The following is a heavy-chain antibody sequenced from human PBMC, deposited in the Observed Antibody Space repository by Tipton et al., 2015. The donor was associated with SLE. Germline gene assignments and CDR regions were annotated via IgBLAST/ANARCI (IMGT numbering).Heavy chain of an antibody. CDR2: TYSGGPT. CDR3: ARVLGSFYGMDV. J-gene: IGHJ6*02. CDR1: GFTFGTYA. Sequence: GSLRLSCAASGFTFGTYAMNWVRQAPGKGLEWVSVTYSGGPTYYADSVKGRFTISRDNSKNTVYLQLSSLRAEDTAVYYCARVLGSFYGMDVWGQGTTVTVSS. V-gene: IGHV3-23*03.